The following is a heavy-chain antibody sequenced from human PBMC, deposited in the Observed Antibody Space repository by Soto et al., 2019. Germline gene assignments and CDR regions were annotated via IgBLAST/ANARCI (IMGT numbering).Heavy chain of an antibody. CDR1: GGSISSYY. J-gene: IGHJ6*02. CDR2: IYYSGST. V-gene: IGHV4-59*01. CDR3: ARVGYYNPYYYYYYGMDV. D-gene: IGHD3-9*01. Sequence: SETLSLTCTVSGGSISSYYWSWIRQPPGKGLEWIGYIYYSGSTNYNPSLKSRVTISVDTSKNQFSLKLSSVTAADTAVYYCARVGYYNPYYYYYYGMDVWGQGTTVTVS.